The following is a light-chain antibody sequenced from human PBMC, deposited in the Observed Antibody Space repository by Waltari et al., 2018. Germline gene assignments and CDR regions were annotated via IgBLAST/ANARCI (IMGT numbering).Light chain of an antibody. CDR3: SSYVGSNIYWV. Sequence: QSALTQPRSVSGSPGQSVTISCTGTSSDVGGYNYVSCYQQHPDKAPKLIIYDITKRPPGGPDRLSGSKSGDTASPTISGLQAEEEADYYCSSYVGSNIYWVFGGGTKLTVL. CDR2: DIT. J-gene: IGLJ3*02. V-gene: IGLV2-11*01. CDR1: SSDVGGYNY.